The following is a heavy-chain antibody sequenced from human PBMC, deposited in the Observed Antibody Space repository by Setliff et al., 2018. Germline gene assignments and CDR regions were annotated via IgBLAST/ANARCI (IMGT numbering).Heavy chain of an antibody. CDR1: GFIFSGYW. J-gene: IGHJ4*02. D-gene: IGHD1-26*01. Sequence: GESLKISCAASGFIFSGYWMHWVRQAPGKGLMWVSRMHSDDRSITYADSVKGRFTISRDNAKNMLYLQMNSLRAEDTAVYYCVREGGNYFPLDYWGLGTLVTVSS. V-gene: IGHV3-74*03. CDR2: MHSDDRSI. CDR3: VREGGNYFPLDY.